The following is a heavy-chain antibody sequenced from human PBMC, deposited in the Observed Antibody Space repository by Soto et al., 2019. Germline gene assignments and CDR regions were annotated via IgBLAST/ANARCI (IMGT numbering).Heavy chain of an antibody. D-gene: IGHD6-19*01. Sequence: QVQLVESGGGLVKPGGSLRLSCAASGFTFSDYYMNWIRQAPGKGLEWISYISSSNSYTNYADSVEGRCTISRDNAKNSLYLQVNSLRAEDTAVYYCARGNYGWYLGDFDYWGQGTLVTVSS. V-gene: IGHV3-11*05. CDR1: GFTFSDYY. CDR3: ARGNYGWYLGDFDY. J-gene: IGHJ4*02. CDR2: ISSSNSYT.